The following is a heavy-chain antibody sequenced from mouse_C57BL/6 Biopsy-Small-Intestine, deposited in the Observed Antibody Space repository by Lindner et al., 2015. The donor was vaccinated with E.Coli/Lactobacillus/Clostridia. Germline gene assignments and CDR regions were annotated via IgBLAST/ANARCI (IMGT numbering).Heavy chain of an antibody. D-gene: IGHD4-1*01. CDR2: INPSTGGT. CDR3: VRDAGTYFDY. J-gene: IGHJ2*01. CDR1: GYSFTGYY. Sequence: VQLQESGPELVKPGASVKISCKASGYSFTGYYMNWVKQSPEKSLEWIGEINPSTGGTTYNQKFKAKATLTVDKSSSTAYMQLKSLTSEDSAVYYCVRDAGTYFDYWGQGTTLTVSS. V-gene: IGHV1-42*01.